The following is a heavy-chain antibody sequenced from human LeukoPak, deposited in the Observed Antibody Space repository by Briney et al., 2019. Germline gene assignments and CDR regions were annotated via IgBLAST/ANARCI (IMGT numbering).Heavy chain of an antibody. CDR3: AKGSLAVAGTPDY. Sequence: QPGGSLRLSCAASGFTFSSYGMHWVRQAPGKGLEWVAFIRYDGSNKYYADYVKGRFTISRDNSKNTLYLQMNSRRAEDTAVYYCAKGSLAVAGTPDYWGQGTLVTVSS. J-gene: IGHJ4*02. CDR2: IRYDGSNK. CDR1: GFTFSSYG. D-gene: IGHD6-19*01. V-gene: IGHV3-30*02.